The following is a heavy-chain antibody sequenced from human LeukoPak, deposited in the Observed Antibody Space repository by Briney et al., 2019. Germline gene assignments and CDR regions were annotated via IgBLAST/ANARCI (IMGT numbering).Heavy chain of an antibody. Sequence: GGSLRLSCAASGFTFDDYTMHWVRQAPGKGLEWVSLISWDGGSTYYADSVKGRFTISRDNSKNSLYLQMNSLRTEDTALYYCAKDSYSSSFFPYYYYGMDVWGQGTTVTVSS. V-gene: IGHV3-43*01. D-gene: IGHD6-6*01. CDR1: GFTFDDYT. CDR2: ISWDGGST. CDR3: AKDSYSSSFFPYYYYGMDV. J-gene: IGHJ6*02.